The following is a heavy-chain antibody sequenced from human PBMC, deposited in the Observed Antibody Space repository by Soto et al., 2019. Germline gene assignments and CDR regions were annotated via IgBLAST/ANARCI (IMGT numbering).Heavy chain of an antibody. Sequence: EVQLVESGGGLVKPGGSLRLSCAASGFTFSSYSMNWVRQAPGKGLEWVSSIRSSSSYIYYADSVKGRFTISRDNAKNSLYLQMNSLRAEDTAVYYCARGPLTVTTFMDYDGMDVWGQGTTVTVSS. J-gene: IGHJ6*02. CDR3: ARGPLTVTTFMDYDGMDV. CDR2: IRSSSSYI. CDR1: GFTFSSYS. D-gene: IGHD4-17*01. V-gene: IGHV3-21*01.